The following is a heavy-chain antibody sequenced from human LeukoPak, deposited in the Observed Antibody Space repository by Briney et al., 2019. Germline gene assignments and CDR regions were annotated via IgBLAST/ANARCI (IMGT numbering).Heavy chain of an antibody. Sequence: PGGSLRLSCAASGFTFSNYWMSWVRQAPGKGLEWVANIKQDGSEEYYVDSLKGRFTISRDNAKNSVYLQMSSLRAEDTAVYYCARRGLTYDVLTGRFYYYYGMDVWGQGTTVTVSS. J-gene: IGHJ6*02. V-gene: IGHV3-7*01. CDR3: ARRGLTYDVLTGRFYYYYGMDV. CDR1: GFTFSNYW. CDR2: IKQDGSEE. D-gene: IGHD3-9*01.